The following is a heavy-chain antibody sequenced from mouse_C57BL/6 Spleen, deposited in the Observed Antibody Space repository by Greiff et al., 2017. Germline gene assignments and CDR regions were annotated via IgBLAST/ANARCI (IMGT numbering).Heavy chain of an antibody. V-gene: IGHV1-26*01. CDR2: INPNNGGT. Sequence: EVQLQQSGPELVKPGASVKISCKASGYTFTDYYMNWVKQSHGKSLEWIGDINPNNGGTSYNQKFTGKATLTVDKSSSTAYMELRSLTSEDSAVYYCARWAYYYGSSYLFAYWGQGTLVTVSA. CDR1: GYTFTDYY. CDR3: ARWAYYYGSSYLFAY. D-gene: IGHD1-1*01. J-gene: IGHJ3*01.